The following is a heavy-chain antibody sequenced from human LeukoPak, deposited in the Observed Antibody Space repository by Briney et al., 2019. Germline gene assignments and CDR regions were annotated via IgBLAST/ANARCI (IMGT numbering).Heavy chain of an antibody. D-gene: IGHD3-22*01. CDR1: GFTFSSYA. CDR2: ISGSGGST. Sequence: GGSLRLSCAASGFTFSSYAMSWVGQAPGKGLEWVSAISGSGGSTYYADSVKGRFTISRDNSKNTLYLQMNGLRAEDTAVYYCAKDPYYYDSSGYPRYFDYWGQGTLVTVSS. V-gene: IGHV3-23*01. J-gene: IGHJ4*02. CDR3: AKDPYYYDSSGYPRYFDY.